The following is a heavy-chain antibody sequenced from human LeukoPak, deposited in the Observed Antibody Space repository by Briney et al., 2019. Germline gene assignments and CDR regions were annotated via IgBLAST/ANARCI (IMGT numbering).Heavy chain of an antibody. V-gene: IGHV4-38-2*02. J-gene: IGHJ5*02. D-gene: IGHD6-13*01. CDR1: GYSISSGYY. CDR2: SGST. CDR3: ARVPYSSSWYWFDP. Sequence: PSETLSLTCTVSGYSISSGYYWGWIRQPPGKGLEWIGSGSTYYNPSLKSRVTISVDTSKNQFSLKLSSVTAADTAVYYCARVPYSSSWYWFDPWGQGTLVTVSS.